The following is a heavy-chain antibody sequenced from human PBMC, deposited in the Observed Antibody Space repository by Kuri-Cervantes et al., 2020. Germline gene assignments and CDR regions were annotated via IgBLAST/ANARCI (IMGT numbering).Heavy chain of an antibody. V-gene: IGHV1-8*02. J-gene: IGHJ4*02. CDR1: GGTFSGYA. D-gene: IGHD2-2*01. CDR3: ARSNPVVPAAMIEVAFDY. Sequence: PSVKVSCKASGGTFSGYAISWVRQAPGQGLEWMGWMNPNSGNTGYAQKFQGRVTMTRNTSISTAYMELSSLRSDDTAVYYCARSNPVVPAAMIEVAFDYWGQGTLVTVSS. CDR2: MNPNSGNT.